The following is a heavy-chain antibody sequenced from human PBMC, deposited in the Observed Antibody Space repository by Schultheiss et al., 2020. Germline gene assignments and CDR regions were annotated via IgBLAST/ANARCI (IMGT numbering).Heavy chain of an antibody. CDR1: GGSISSSNW. D-gene: IGHD6-13*01. CDR2: IYHSGST. V-gene: IGHV4-4*02. CDR3: ARGGIAAAKPWFDP. Sequence: SETLSLTCAVSGGSISSSNWWSWVRQPPGKGLEWIGEIYHSGSTYYNPSLKSRVTISVDTSKNQFSLKLSSVTAADTAVYYCARGGIAAAKPWFDPWGQGTLVTVSS. J-gene: IGHJ5*02.